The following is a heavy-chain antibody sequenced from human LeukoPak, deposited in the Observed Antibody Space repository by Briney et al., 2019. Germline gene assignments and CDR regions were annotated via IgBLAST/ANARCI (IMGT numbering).Heavy chain of an antibody. J-gene: IGHJ3*02. CDR1: GFTYSSSG. CDR2: IYPGDSDT. D-gene: IGHD5-12*01. V-gene: IGHV5-51*01. Sequence: GGTLRLSCAASGFTYSSSGMSWVRQMPGKGLEWMGIIYPGDSDTRYSPSFQGQVTISADKSISTAYLQWSSLKASDTAMYYCARLSGYGYDAFDIWGQGTMVTVSS. CDR3: ARLSGYGYDAFDI.